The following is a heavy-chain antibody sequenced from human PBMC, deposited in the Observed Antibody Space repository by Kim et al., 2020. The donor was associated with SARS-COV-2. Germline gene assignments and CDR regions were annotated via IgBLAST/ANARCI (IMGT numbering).Heavy chain of an antibody. CDR3: ARDEAVAGTPRFFDY. V-gene: IGHV1-46*01. D-gene: IGHD6-19*01. Sequence: QKVQGRVTMTRDTSTSTVYMELSSLRSEDTAVYYCARDEAVAGTPRFFDYWGQGTLVTVSS. J-gene: IGHJ4*02.